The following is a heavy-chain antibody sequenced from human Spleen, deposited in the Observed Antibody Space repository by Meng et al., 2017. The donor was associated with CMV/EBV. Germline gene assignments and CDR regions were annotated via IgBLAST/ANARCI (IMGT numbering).Heavy chain of an antibody. CDR2: IYYSGST. CDR1: SDYY. V-gene: IGHV4-39*01. D-gene: IGHD2-2*02. CDR3: ARSPRGGCGSTSCYTERPFDY. J-gene: IGHJ4*02. Sequence: SDYYWGWIRQPPGKGLDWIGTIYYSGSTSYNPSLKSRVTISVDTSKNQFSLKLSSVTAAETAVFYCARSPRGGCGSTSCYTERPFDYWGQGTLVTVSS.